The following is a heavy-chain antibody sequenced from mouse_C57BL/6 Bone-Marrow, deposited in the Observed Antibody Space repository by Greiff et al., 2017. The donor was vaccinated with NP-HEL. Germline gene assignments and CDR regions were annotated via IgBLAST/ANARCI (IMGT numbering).Heavy chain of an antibody. CDR1: GYTFTSYW. D-gene: IGHD1-1*01. CDR3: AREGNYYGSSLYYFDD. CDR2: IHPNSGST. Sequence: QVQLQQPGAELVKPGASVKLSCKASGYTFTSYWMHWVKQRPGQGLEWIGMIHPNSGSTNYNEKFKSKATLTVDKSSSTAYMQLSSLTSEDSAVYYCAREGNYYGSSLYYFDDWGQGTTLTVSS. V-gene: IGHV1-64*01. J-gene: IGHJ2*01.